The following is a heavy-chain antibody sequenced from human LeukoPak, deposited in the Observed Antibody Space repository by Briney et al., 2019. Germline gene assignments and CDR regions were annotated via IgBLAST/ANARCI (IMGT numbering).Heavy chain of an antibody. Sequence: PSGTLSLTCAVYGGSFSGYYWSWIRQPPGKGLEWIGEINHSGSTNYNPSLKSRVTISVDTSKNQFSLKLSSVTAADTAVYYCARGYCSGGSCQGPIFDYWGQGTLVTVSS. CDR2: INHSGST. CDR1: GGSFSGYY. D-gene: IGHD2-15*01. V-gene: IGHV4-34*01. J-gene: IGHJ4*02. CDR3: ARGYCSGGSCQGPIFDY.